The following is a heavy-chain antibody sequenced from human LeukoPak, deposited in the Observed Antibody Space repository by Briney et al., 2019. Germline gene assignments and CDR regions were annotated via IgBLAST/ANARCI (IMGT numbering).Heavy chain of an antibody. V-gene: IGHV4-59*12. CDR1: GGSISSYY. D-gene: IGHD5-18*01. CDR3: ARVVDTAPYYFDY. CDR2: IYYSGST. Sequence: SETLSLTCTVSGGSISSYYWSWIRQPPGKGLEWIGYIYYSGSTSYNPSLKSRVTIAVDKSRNRFSLKLTSVIAADTAVYYCARVVDTAPYYFDYWGQGTLVTVSS. J-gene: IGHJ4*02.